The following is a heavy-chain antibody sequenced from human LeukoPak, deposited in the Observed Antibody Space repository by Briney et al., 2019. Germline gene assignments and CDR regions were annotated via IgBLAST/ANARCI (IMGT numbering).Heavy chain of an antibody. V-gene: IGHV3-23*01. CDR2: IYASGGST. Sequence: GRSLRLSCAVSGFTFSNCAMSWVRQAPGRGLEFVSGIYASGGSTYYADYVKGRITIFRDKTKNTFNLRMHSLRVEDTDLYYCAKDPNGDYVCCFDMRGQGTLVTVSS. J-gene: IGHJ3*02. CDR1: GFTFSNCA. CDR3: AKDPNGDYVCCFDM. D-gene: IGHD4-17*01.